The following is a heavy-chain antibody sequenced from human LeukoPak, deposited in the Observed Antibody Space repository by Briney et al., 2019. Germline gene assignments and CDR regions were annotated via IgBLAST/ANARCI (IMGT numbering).Heavy chain of an antibody. Sequence: GGSLRLSCAASGFTFSIYDMHWVRQAPGKGLEWVSFIQYDGSHKNYVDSVKGRFTISRDNSRNTLYLQMFSLRAEDTAVYYCARGEWDFWSGYYFDYWGQGTLVTVSS. V-gene: IGHV3-30*02. CDR1: GFTFSIYD. J-gene: IGHJ4*02. CDR2: IQYDGSHK. D-gene: IGHD3-3*01. CDR3: ARGEWDFWSGYYFDY.